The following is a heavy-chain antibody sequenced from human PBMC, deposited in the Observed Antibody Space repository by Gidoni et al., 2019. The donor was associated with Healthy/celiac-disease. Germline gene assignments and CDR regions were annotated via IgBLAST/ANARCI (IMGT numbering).Heavy chain of an antibody. CDR2: IYYSGST. CDR1: GGSISSYY. CDR3: AGYSSSPNYYYYGMDV. J-gene: IGHJ6*02. V-gene: IGHV4-59*08. D-gene: IGHD6-6*01. Sequence: QVQLQESGPGLVKPSETLSLTCTVSGGSISSYYWSWIRQPPGKGLEWIGYIYYSGSTNYNPSLKSRVTISVDTSKNQFSLKLSSVTAADTAVYYCAGYSSSPNYYYYGMDVWGQGTTVTVSS.